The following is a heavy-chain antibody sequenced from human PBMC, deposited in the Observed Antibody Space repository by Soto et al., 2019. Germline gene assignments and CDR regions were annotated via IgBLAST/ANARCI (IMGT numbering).Heavy chain of an antibody. J-gene: IGHJ4*02. CDR3: AGFVVPASRNSDFDY. Sequence: SETLSLTCTVSGGSISSGGYYWSWVRQPPGKGLDWIGNIYYSGSTFYNPSLRSRVTLSVDTSKNQFSLRLNSVTVADTAVYFCAGFVVPASRNSDFDYWGQGTLVTVSS. CDR2: IYYSGST. D-gene: IGHD2-15*01. V-gene: IGHV4-39*01. CDR1: GGSISSGGYY.